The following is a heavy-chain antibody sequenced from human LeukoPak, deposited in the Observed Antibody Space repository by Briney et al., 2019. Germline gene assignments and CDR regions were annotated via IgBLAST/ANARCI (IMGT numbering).Heavy chain of an antibody. V-gene: IGHV4-34*01. J-gene: IGHJ4*02. D-gene: IGHD3-10*01. Sequence: PSETLSLTCAVYGGSFSGYYWSWIRQPPGKELEWIGEINHSGSTNYNPSLKSRVTISVDTSKNQFSLKLSSVTAADTAVYYCARWSTYYYGSGIGYWGQGTLVTVSS. CDR2: INHSGST. CDR3: ARWSTYYYGSGIGY. CDR1: GGSFSGYY.